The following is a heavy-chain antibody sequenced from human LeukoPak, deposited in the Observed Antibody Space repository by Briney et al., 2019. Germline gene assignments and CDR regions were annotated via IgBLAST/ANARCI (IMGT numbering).Heavy chain of an antibody. CDR3: ASWGAGGNS. CDR2: INPDGSGK. V-gene: IGHV3-7*01. D-gene: IGHD3-16*01. CDR1: GFALSTYW. J-gene: IGHJ4*02. Sequence: PGGSLRLSCEASGFALSTYWINWVRQVPGKGLDWVANINPDGSGKRYVDSVKGRFTIARDNADNTLSLQMNSLRAENKAVYYCASWGAGGNSWGQGALVTVSS.